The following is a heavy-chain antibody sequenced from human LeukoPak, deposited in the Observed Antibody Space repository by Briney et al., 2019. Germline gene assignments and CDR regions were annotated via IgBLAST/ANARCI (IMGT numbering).Heavy chain of an antibody. J-gene: IGHJ4*02. Sequence: PGGSLRLSCAASGFSFSSYGMHWVRQAPAKGLEWVAFIRYDAGNKYYADSMKGRFTISRDNSKNTLYLQVNSLRAEDTAVYYCAKDFLGRRCLLGFDNWGQGTLVTVPS. CDR3: AKDFLGRRCLLGFDN. V-gene: IGHV3-30*02. CDR2: IRYDAGNK. D-gene: IGHD3/OR15-3a*01. CDR1: GFSFSSYG.